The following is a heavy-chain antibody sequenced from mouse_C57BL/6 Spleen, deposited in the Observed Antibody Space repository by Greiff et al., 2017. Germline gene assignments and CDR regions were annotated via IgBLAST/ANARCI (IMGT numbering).Heavy chain of an antibody. CDR3: ARTMITAEAPYFDY. J-gene: IGHJ2*01. Sequence: QVQLKESGPGLVAPSQSLSITCTVSGFSFTSSAISWVRQPPGKGLAWLGVIWPGGGTTYNSALTSRGSISKDNSKRQVVVKRNSMQADDTARYYCARTMITAEAPYFDYWGQGTTLTVSS. V-gene: IGHV2-9-1*01. CDR2: IWPGGGT. D-gene: IGHD2-4*01. CDR1: GFSFTSSA.